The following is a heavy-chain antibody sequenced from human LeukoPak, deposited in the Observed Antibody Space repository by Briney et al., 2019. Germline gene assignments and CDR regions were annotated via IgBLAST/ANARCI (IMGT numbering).Heavy chain of an antibody. CDR2: IIPIFGTA. CDR1: GYTFTSYG. Sequence: SVKVSCKASGYTFTSYGISWVRQAPGQGLEWMGGIIPIFGTANYAQKFQGRVTITADESTSTAYMELSSLRSEDTAVYYCASGYGDYITLYGMDVWGQGTTVTVSS. J-gene: IGHJ6*02. V-gene: IGHV1-69*13. CDR3: ASGYGDYITLYGMDV. D-gene: IGHD4-17*01.